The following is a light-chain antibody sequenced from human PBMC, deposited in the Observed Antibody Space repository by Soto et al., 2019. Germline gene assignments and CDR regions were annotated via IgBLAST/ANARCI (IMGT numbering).Light chain of an antibody. CDR2: LNT. J-gene: IGLJ1*01. CDR3: QSYDSSLSAYV. Sequence: QSFLTQPPSVSGAPGRRVTISCTGTSSNIGAGYDVHWYQQPPGAAPKLLIYLNTNRPSGVPGRFSGSKSDTSASLAITGLQAEDEADYYCQSYDSSLSAYVFGSGTKVTVL. V-gene: IGLV1-40*01. CDR1: SSNIGAGYD.